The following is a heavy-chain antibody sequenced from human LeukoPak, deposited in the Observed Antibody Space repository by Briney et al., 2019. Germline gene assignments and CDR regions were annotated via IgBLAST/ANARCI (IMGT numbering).Heavy chain of an antibody. CDR3: ARHYIGDLFYFDY. V-gene: IGHV3-48*02. J-gene: IGHJ4*02. D-gene: IGHD3-3*01. CDR1: GFTFSSYW. CDR2: ISSSSSTI. Sequence: GGSLRLSCAASGFTFSSYWMHWVRQVPGKGLEWVSYISSSSSTIYYADSVKGRFTISRDNAKNSLYLQMNSLRDEDTAVYYCARHYIGDLFYFDYWGQGTLVTVSS.